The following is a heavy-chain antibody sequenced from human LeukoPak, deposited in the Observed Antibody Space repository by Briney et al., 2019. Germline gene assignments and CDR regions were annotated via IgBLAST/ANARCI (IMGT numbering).Heavy chain of an antibody. CDR3: ARGPGGCSGGSCYHDY. J-gene: IGHJ4*01. D-gene: IGHD2-15*01. Sequence: ASVTVSCKASGYTFTTYDISWVRQAPGQGPEWMGWINTHTGDTIYGQTVQGRVTMTTATSTSTAYMKLRSLESDDTAVYFCARGPGGCSGGSCYHDYWGQGTLVTVSS. CDR2: INTHTGDT. V-gene: IGHV1-18*01. CDR1: GYTFTTYD.